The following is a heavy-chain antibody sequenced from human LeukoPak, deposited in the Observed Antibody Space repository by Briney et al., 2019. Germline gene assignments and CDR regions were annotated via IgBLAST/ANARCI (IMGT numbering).Heavy chain of an antibody. CDR1: GGTFSSYA. D-gene: IGHD1-26*01. CDR3: AREVPSEYYFDY. CDR2: IIPIFGTA. V-gene: IGHV1-69*06. Sequence: ASVKVSCKASGGTFSSYAISWVRQAPGQGLEWMGGIIPIFGTANYAQKFQGRVTITADKSTSTAYMELSSLRSEDTAVYYCAREVPSEYYFDYWGQGTLVTVSS. J-gene: IGHJ4*02.